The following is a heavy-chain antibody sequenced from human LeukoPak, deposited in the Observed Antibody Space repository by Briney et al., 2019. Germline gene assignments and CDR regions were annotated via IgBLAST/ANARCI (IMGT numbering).Heavy chain of an antibody. CDR1: GFTFSSYS. Sequence: GGSLRLSCAASGFTFSSYSMNWVRQAPGKGLEWVSYISSGSGSIYYADSVKGRFTISRDNAKNSLYLQMNSLRAEDTAVYYCARDSTLYCNDGTCHWGLDLWGQGTVVTVSS. CDR2: ISSGSGSI. J-gene: IGHJ3*01. CDR3: ARDSTLYCNDGTCHWGLDL. D-gene: IGHD2-15*01. V-gene: IGHV3-48*04.